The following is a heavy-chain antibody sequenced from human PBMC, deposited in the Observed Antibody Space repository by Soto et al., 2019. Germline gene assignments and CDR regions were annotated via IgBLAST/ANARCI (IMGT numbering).Heavy chain of an antibody. D-gene: IGHD6-19*01. J-gene: IGHJ4*02. V-gene: IGHV3-48*02. CDR3: AKGPHTNVGWPYYFES. CDR2: SSPRGDTI. Sequence: GGSLRLSCVASGFSLANYPMNWVRQTPGKGLEWISYSSPRGDTIYYADSVEGRFTISRDSARNSLSLHMSSLRDEDSALYYCAKGPHTNVGWPYYFESWGQGVPVTVSS. CDR1: GFSLANYP.